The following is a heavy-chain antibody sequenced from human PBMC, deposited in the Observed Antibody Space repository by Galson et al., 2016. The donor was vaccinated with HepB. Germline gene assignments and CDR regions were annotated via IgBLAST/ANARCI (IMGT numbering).Heavy chain of an antibody. D-gene: IGHD3-10*01. CDR3: ARDSRFGFSYYYFYGMDV. CDR1: GFTFSSYG. V-gene: IGHV3-33*01. CDR2: IWYDGSNK. Sequence: SLRLSCAASGFTFSSYGMHWVRQAPGMGLEWVAVIWYDGSNKYYADSVKGRFTISRDNSKNTLYLQMNSLGAEDTAVYYCARDSRFGFSYYYFYGMDVWGQGTTVTVSS. J-gene: IGHJ6*02.